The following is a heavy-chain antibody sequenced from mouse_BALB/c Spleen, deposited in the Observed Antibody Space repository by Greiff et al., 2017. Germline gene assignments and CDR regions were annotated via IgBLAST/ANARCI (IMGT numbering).Heavy chain of an antibody. CDR2: IWAGGST. CDR1: GFSLTSYG. J-gene: IGHJ2*01. D-gene: IGHD4-1*01. V-gene: IGHV2-9*02. CDR3: ARVRGWDDPFDY. Sequence: VKLVESGPGLVAPSQSLSITCTVSGFSLTSYGVHWVRQPPGKGLEWLGVIWAGGSTNYNSALMSRLSISKDNSKSQVFLKMNSLQTDDTAMYYCARVRGWDDPFDYWGQGTTLTVSS.